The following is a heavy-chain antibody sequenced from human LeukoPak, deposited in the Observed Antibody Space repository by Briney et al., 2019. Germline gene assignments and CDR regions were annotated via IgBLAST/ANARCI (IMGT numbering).Heavy chain of an antibody. CDR1: GGSIFSSSYH. V-gene: IGHV4-39*07. CDR2: IYYSGST. CDR3: ARLRDCSSTSCYYYYYYMDV. D-gene: IGHD2-2*01. Sequence: SETLSLTCTISGGSIFSSSYHWGWIRQPPGKGLEWIGSIYYSGSTYYNPSLKSRVTISVDTSKNKFSLKLSSVTAADTAVYYCARLRDCSSTSCYYYYYYMDVWGKGTTVTVSS. J-gene: IGHJ6*03.